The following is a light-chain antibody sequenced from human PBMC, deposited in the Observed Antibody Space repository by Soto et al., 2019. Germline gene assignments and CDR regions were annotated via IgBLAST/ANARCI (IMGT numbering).Light chain of an antibody. J-gene: IGKJ4*01. CDR1: HGLSSY. CDR3: QQVNNYPLT. V-gene: IGKV1-9*01. CDR2: AAS. Sequence: IELAQSPSSLSSSVGDRVTITCRASHGLSSYLAWYQQKPGKAPKLLIYAASTLQSGVPSRFSGIESGTDFTLTISSLQPEDFATYYCQQVNNYPLTFGGGTKVDI.